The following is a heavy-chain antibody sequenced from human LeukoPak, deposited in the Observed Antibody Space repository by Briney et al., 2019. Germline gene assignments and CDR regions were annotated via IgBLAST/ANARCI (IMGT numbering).Heavy chain of an antibody. V-gene: IGHV4-39*01. J-gene: IGHJ5*02. CDR3: ARTPEQGFDP. D-gene: IGHD1-14*01. CDR2: IYYSGST. CDR1: GGSISSSSYY. Sequence: SETLSLTCTVSGGSISSSSYYWGWLRQPPGKGLEWIGSIYYSGSTYYNPSLKSRVTISVDTSKNQFSLKLSSVTATDTAVYYCARTPEQGFDPWGQGTLVTVSS.